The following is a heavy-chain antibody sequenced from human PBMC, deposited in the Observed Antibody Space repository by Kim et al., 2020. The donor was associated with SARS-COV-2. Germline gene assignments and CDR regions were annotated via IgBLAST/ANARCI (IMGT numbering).Heavy chain of an antibody. Sequence: ASVKVSCKASGYTFTGYYIHWVRQAPGQGLEWMGWIHPNSGGTIYAQKFQGRVTMISDTSTSTVYMELSRLKSDDTAVYYCTREDYWGQGTRLTVSS. CDR3: TREDY. J-gene: IGHJ4*02. CDR2: IHPNSGGT. CDR1: GYTFTGYY. V-gene: IGHV1-2*02.